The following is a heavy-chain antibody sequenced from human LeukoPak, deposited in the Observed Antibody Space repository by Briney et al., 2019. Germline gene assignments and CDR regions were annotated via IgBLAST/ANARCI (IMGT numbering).Heavy chain of an antibody. CDR3: AKDKQQLVGVYAFDI. Sequence: GGSLRLSCAASGFTFDDYAMHWVRHAPGKGLEWVSGISWNSGSIGYADSVKGRFTISRDNAKNSLYLQMNSLRAEDTALYYCAKDKQQLVGVYAFDIWGQGTMVTVSS. CDR1: GFTFDDYA. V-gene: IGHV3-9*01. D-gene: IGHD6-13*01. J-gene: IGHJ3*02. CDR2: ISWNSGSI.